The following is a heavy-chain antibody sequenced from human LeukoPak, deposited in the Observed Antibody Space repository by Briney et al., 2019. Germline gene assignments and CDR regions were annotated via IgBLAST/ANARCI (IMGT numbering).Heavy chain of an antibody. Sequence: SETLSLTCTVSGGSISSGDYYWSWIRQPPGKGLEWIGYIYYSGSTYCNPSLESRVTISVDTSKNQFSLKLSSVTAADTAVYYCARDRPLFTMVRGVRARYYFDYWGQGTLVIVSS. CDR1: GGSISSGDYY. CDR3: ARDRPLFTMVRGVRARYYFDY. CDR2: IYYSGST. J-gene: IGHJ4*02. V-gene: IGHV4-30-4*01. D-gene: IGHD3-10*01.